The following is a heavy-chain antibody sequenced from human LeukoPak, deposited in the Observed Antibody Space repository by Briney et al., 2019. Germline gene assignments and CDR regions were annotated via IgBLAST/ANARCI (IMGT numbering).Heavy chain of an antibody. CDR1: GGSFSGYY. CDR2: INHSGST. Sequence: SETLSLTCAVYGGSFSGYYWSWIRQPPGKGLEWIGEINHSGSTNYNPSLKSRVTISVDTSKNQFSLKLSSVTAADTAVYYCARVRSGWQDHYYYYYMDVWGKGTTVTISS. J-gene: IGHJ6*03. V-gene: IGHV4-34*01. CDR3: ARVRSGWQDHYYYYYMDV. D-gene: IGHD6-19*01.